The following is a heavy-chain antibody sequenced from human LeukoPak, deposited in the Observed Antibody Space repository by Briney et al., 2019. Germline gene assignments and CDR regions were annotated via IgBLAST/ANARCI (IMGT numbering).Heavy chain of an antibody. J-gene: IGHJ4*02. D-gene: IGHD2/OR15-2a*01. Sequence: ASVKVSCKASGYTFTSYAMNWVRQAPGQGLEWMGWMNPNSGNTGYAQKFQGRVTMTRDTSISTAYMELSRLRSDDTAVYYCARAVGPNGGSNFDYWGQGTLVTVSS. CDR1: GYTFTSYA. CDR2: MNPNSGNT. V-gene: IGHV1-2*02. CDR3: ARAVGPNGGSNFDY.